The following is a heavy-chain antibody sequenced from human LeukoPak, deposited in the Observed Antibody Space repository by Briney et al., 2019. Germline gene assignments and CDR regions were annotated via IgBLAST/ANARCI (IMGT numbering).Heavy chain of an antibody. CDR2: ISSSGSNV. CDR3: ARAVSGTSEDY. CDR1: GFTFSSYE. Sequence: GGSLRLSCAASGFTFSSYEMNWVRQAPVKGLEWISCISSSGSNVYYADSVKGRFTISIDNAKNSMYLQMNSLRVEDTAVYYCARAVSGTSEDYWGQGTLVTVSS. J-gene: IGHJ4*02. D-gene: IGHD1/OR15-1a*01. V-gene: IGHV3-48*03.